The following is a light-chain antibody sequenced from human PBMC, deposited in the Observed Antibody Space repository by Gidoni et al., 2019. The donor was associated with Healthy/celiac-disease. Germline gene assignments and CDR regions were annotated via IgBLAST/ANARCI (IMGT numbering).Light chain of an antibody. V-gene: IGKV3-15*01. Sequence: DIVMTTSTATLSVSAGVRATLACRARQSVSSNLAWYQQKPGQAPRLLIHGASTSATGIPASFSSSGSWTEFSLTISSLQSEDFAVYYCQKYNNWPPWTFGQGTKVEIK. J-gene: IGKJ1*01. CDR3: QKYNNWPPWT. CDR2: GAS. CDR1: QSVSSN.